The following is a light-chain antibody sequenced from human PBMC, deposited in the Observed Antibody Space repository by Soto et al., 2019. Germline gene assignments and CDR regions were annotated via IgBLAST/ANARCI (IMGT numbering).Light chain of an antibody. CDR1: SSDVGGYNY. Sequence: QSVLTQPASVSGSPGQSITISCTGTSSDVGGYNYVSRYQQHPGKAPKLMIYEVSNRPSGVSNRFSGSKSGNTASLTISGLQAEDEADYYCSSYTSSSTSVFGGGTKLTVL. CDR2: EVS. V-gene: IGLV2-14*01. CDR3: SSYTSSSTSV. J-gene: IGLJ3*02.